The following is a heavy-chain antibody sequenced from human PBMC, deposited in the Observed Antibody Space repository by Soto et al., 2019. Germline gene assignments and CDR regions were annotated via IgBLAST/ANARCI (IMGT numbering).Heavy chain of an antibody. CDR2: INHSGTT. CDR1: GGSFSDYF. CDR3: VATTMAYYYGMDV. D-gene: IGHD5-12*01. V-gene: IGHV4-34*01. J-gene: IGHJ6*02. Sequence: QVQLQQGGAGLLKPSETLSLTCAVYGGSFSDYFWSWIRQPPGKGLEWIGEINHSGTTNYNPSLKSRVTISLDTSKNHISLNLTSVTAADTAVYYSVATTMAYYYGMDVWGQGTTVTVSS.